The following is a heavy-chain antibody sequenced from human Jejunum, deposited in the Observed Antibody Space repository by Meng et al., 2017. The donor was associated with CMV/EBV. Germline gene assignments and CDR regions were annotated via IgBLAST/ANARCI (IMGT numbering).Heavy chain of an antibody. D-gene: IGHD1-14*01. CDR2: MNPYSGNT. CDR1: EYTFTNYD. J-gene: IGHJ4*02. Sequence: KVSCKASEYTFTNYDIAWVRQTPGQGLEWMGWMNPYSGNTGYAQRFQGRVTLTSSSSMNTAYMELTSLRSEDTAVYFCARTRDRVGDNWGQGTPVTVSS. V-gene: IGHV1-8*01. CDR3: ARTRDRVGDN.